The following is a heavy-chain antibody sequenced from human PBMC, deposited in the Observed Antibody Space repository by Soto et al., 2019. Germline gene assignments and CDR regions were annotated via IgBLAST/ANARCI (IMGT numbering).Heavy chain of an antibody. CDR2: IIPIFGTA. CDR1: GGPFSSYA. J-gene: IGHJ4*02. CDR3: ARVRRAPRRNYYDSSGYYY. V-gene: IGHV1-69*13. D-gene: IGHD3-22*01. Sequence: EASVKVSCKASGGPFSSYAISWVRQAPGQGLEWMGGIIPIFGTANYAQKFQGRVTITADESTSTAYMELSSLRSEDTSVYYSARVRRAPRRNYYDSSGYYYSGPGTLLPASS.